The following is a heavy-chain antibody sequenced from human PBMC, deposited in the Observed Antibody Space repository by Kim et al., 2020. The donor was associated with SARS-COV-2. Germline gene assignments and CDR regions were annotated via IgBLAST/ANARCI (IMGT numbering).Heavy chain of an antibody. Sequence: SQTLSLTCTVSGGPISSYYCSWIRQPPGKGLEWIGYIYYTGSTNYNPTLKSRVTISVDTSKNQFSLKLSSVTAADTAVYYCAGSRVLRYFDWHFDYWGQGTLVTVSS. J-gene: IGHJ4*02. CDR2: IYYTGST. CDR1: GGPISSYY. D-gene: IGHD3-9*01. V-gene: IGHV4-59*08. CDR3: AGSRVLRYFDWHFDY.